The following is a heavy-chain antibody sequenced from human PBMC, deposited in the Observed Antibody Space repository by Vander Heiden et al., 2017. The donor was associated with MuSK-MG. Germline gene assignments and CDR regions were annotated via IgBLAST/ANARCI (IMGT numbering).Heavy chain of an antibody. V-gene: IGHV1-46*01. D-gene: IGHD3-10*01. CDR1: GYHFTSYC. CDR2: INPSGGST. CDR3: ARVTVSRFAFDY. Sequence: QVPLVQSGAEAKKHGASVKVSCKAYGYHFTSYCRHWVRQAPGQGLEWMGIINPSGGSTSYAQKLQGRVTMTRDTSTSTVYMELSSLRSEDTGVYYCARVTVSRFAFDYWGQGSLVTVSS. J-gene: IGHJ4*02.